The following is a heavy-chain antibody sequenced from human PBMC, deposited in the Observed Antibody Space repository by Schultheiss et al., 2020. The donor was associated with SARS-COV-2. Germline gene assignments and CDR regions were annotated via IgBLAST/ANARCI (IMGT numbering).Heavy chain of an antibody. CDR2: IYPGDSDT. Sequence: GGSLRLSCKGSGYSFTSYWIGWVRQMPGKGLEWMGIIYPGDSDTRYSPSFQGQVTISADKSISTAYLQWSSLNASDTAMYYCARQGEYSSSSDNWFDPWGQGTLVTVSS. D-gene: IGHD6-6*01. CDR3: ARQGEYSSSSDNWFDP. CDR1: GYSFTSYW. J-gene: IGHJ5*02. V-gene: IGHV5-51*01.